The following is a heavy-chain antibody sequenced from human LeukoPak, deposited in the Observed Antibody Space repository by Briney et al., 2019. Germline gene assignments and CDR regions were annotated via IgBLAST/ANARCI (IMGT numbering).Heavy chain of an antibody. V-gene: IGHV3-7*04. CDR1: GFTFSSYW. CDR2: INQDGSEK. CDR3: ARGVVGAPGSPFNI. J-gene: IGHJ3*02. Sequence: PGGSLRLSCAASGFTFSSYWITWVRQAPGKGLEWVANINQDGSEKCYVDSVKGRFTISRDNAKNSLSLQMNSLRVEDTAVYYCARGVVGAPGSPFNIWGQGTRATASS. D-gene: IGHD2-21*01.